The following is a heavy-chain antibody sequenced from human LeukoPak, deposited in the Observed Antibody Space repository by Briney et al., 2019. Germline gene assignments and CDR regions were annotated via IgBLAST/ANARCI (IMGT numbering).Heavy chain of an antibody. Sequence: GESLKISCKGSGYSFTSYWIGWVRQMPEKGLEWMGIIYPGDSDTRYSPSFQGQVTISADKSISTAYLQWSSLKASDTAMYYCARLPMTTVTANWFDPWGQGTLVTVSS. CDR2: IYPGDSDT. D-gene: IGHD4-17*01. J-gene: IGHJ5*02. CDR1: GYSFTSYW. V-gene: IGHV5-51*01. CDR3: ARLPMTTVTANWFDP.